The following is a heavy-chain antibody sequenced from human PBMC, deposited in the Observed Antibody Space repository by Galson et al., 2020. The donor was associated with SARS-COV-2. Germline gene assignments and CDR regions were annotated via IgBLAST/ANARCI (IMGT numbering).Heavy chain of an antibody. CDR2: IKRDGSEK. D-gene: IGHD2-15*01. J-gene: IGHJ6*02. Sequence: GGSLRLSCAASGFTFSSFWITWVRQAPGKGLEWVANIKRDGSEKYYVDSVKGRFTISRDNAKNSLYMQMNSLRAEDTAVYYCARTPGDCSGGRCYGYYYGLDVGCQGTTVIVAS. CDR3: ARTPGDCSGGRCYGYYYGLDV. V-gene: IGHV3-7*04. CDR1: GFTFSSFW.